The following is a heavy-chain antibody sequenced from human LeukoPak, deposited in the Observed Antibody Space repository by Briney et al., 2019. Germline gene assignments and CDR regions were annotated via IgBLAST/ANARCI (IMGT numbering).Heavy chain of an antibody. V-gene: IGHV4-39*01. Sequence: SETLSLTCTVSGGSISSSSYYWGWIRQPPGKGLEWIGSIYYSGSTYYNPSLKSRVTISVDTSKNQFSLKLSSVTAADTAVYYCARGPGDRMTTVTTGEIDYWGQGTLVTVSS. D-gene: IGHD4-17*01. J-gene: IGHJ4*02. CDR3: ARGPGDRMTTVTTGEIDY. CDR2: IYYSGST. CDR1: GGSISSSSYY.